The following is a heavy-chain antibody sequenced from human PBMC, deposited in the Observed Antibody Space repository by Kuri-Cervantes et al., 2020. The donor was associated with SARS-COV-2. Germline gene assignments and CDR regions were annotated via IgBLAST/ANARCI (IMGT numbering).Heavy chain of an antibody. Sequence: SGPPLVNPRQTLTLICTLSGSSLRTSGVGVGWIRQTPGKALEWLALIYWDDDTRYSPSLKSRLTIAKDTSKNQVVLTMNNLNPVDTATYYCASIAARRVSYYYYGMDVWGQGTTVTVSS. V-gene: IGHV2-5*02. D-gene: IGHD6-6*01. CDR2: IYWDDDT. J-gene: IGHJ6*02. CDR3: ASIAARRVSYYYYGMDV. CDR1: GSSLRTSGVG.